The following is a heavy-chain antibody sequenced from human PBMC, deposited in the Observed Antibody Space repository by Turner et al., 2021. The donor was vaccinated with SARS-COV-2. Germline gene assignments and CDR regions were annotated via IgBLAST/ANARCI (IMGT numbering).Heavy chain of an antibody. V-gene: IGHV1-18*04. CDR1: GYTFTSNG. Sequence: QVQRVQSAVLVKMSGASVKVSCKTSGYTFTSNGIRWLRQAAGQVLEWMGWISTRSGNTKFAQNFQGRVTMTTDTITRTVYMEMRSLRYVETAIYYWARDRDYDLDFWVQGTLVTVS. CDR3: ARDRDYDLDF. J-gene: IGHJ4*02. CDR2: ISTRSGNT. D-gene: IGHD3-16*01.